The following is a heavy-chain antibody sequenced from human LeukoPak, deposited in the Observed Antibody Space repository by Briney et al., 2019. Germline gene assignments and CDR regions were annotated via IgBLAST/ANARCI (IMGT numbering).Heavy chain of an antibody. V-gene: IGHV5-10-1*01. CDR3: ARLEMATTTFDS. CDR2: IDPRDSYT. J-gene: IGHJ4*02. CDR1: GYSFTSYW. Sequence: GESLKISCKGSGYSFTSYWISWVRQMPGKGLGWMGRIDPRDSYTNYSPSFQGHVTISADKSIGTAYLQWSSLKASDTAMYYCARLEMATTTFDSWGQGTLVTVSS. D-gene: IGHD5-24*01.